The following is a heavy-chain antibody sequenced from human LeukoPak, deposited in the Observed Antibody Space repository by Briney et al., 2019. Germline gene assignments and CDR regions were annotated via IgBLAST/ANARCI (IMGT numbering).Heavy chain of an antibody. V-gene: IGHV4-34*01. CDR2: INHSGST. CDR3: ARQQSVRTPFGY. J-gene: IGHJ4*02. CDR1: GGSFSGYY. D-gene: IGHD6-13*01. Sequence: KPSETLSLTCAVYGGSFSGYYWSWIRQPPGKGLEWIGEINHSGSTNYNPSLKSRVTISVDTSKNQFSLKLSSVTAADTAVYYCARQQSVRTPFGYWGQGTLVTVSS.